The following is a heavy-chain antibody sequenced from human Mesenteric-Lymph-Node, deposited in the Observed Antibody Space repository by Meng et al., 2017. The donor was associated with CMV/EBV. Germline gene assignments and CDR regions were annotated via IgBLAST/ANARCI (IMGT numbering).Heavy chain of an antibody. Sequence: LSLTCAASGFTFSNYAMHWVRQAPGEGLEWVAVMSDAGFTIIYADSVKGRFTISRDNSKNTLYLQMNSLSAEDTAVYYCAKDSSYYDFWSGYNYGMDVWGQGTTVTVSS. CDR1: GFTFSNYA. V-gene: IGHV3-30*04. CDR3: AKDSSYYDFWSGYNYGMDV. J-gene: IGHJ6*02. D-gene: IGHD3-3*01. CDR2: MSDAGFTI.